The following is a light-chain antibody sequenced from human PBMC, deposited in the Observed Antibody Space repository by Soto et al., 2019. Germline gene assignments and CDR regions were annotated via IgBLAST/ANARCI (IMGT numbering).Light chain of an antibody. CDR2: GAS. V-gene: IGKV3-15*01. CDR3: QQYNNWQFT. Sequence: EIVMTQSPATLSVSPGERATLSCRASPSVSSTLAWYQQKPGQAPRLRIYGASTRDTGIPARFSGSGSGTEFTLTISSLQSEDFAVYYCQQYNNWQFTFGPGTKVDIK. J-gene: IGKJ3*01. CDR1: PSVSST.